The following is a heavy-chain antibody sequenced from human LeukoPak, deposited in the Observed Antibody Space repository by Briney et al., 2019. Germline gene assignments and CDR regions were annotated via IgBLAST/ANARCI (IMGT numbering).Heavy chain of an antibody. J-gene: IGHJ6*02. Sequence: GGSLRLSCAASGFTFSSYAMSWVRQAPGKGLEWVSAISGSGGSTYYADSVKGRFTISRDNSKNTLYLQMNSLRAEDTAVYYGAKDLDCSSTGCYHYYYGMDVWGQGTTVTVSS. CDR1: GFTFSSYA. D-gene: IGHD2-2*01. CDR2: ISGSGGST. V-gene: IGHV3-23*01. CDR3: AKDLDCSSTGCYHYYYGMDV.